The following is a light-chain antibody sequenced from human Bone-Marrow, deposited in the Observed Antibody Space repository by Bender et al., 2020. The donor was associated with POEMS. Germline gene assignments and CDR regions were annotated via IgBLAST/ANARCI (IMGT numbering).Light chain of an antibody. Sequence: QSVLTQPPSASGTPGQRVTISCSGSSSNIGTHDVYWYRQLPGTAPKLLIHRNVQRPSGVPARFSGSKSGTSASLAITGLRSEDEADYYCTSWEDSLSGPVFGGGTKVIVL. J-gene: IGLJ3*02. CDR2: RNV. CDR1: SSNIGTHD. CDR3: TSWEDSLSGPV. V-gene: IGLV1-47*01.